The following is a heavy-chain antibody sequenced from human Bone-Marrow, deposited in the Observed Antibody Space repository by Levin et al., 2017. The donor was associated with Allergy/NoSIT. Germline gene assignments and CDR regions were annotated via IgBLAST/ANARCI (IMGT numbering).Heavy chain of an antibody. V-gene: IGHV4-30-2*01. Sequence: SQTLSLTCAVSGGSISSGGYSWSWIRQPPGKGLEWIGYIYHSGSTYYNPSLKSRVTISVDRSKNQFSLKLSSVTAADTAVYYCARVVLLWFGEPIGGWFDPWGQGTLVTVSS. CDR3: ARVVLLWFGEPIGGWFDP. J-gene: IGHJ5*02. CDR2: IYHSGST. CDR1: GGSISSGGYS. D-gene: IGHD3-10*01.